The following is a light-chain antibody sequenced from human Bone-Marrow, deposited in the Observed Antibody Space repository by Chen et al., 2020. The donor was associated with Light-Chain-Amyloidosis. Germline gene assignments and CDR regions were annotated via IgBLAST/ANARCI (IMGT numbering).Light chain of an antibody. CDR3: SSYTSTGTYV. J-gene: IGLJ1*01. CDR2: EVS. CDR1: SGDIGGYNY. V-gene: IGLV2-14*01. Sequence: SALTHPPSVSGSPEHPITTSSPGSSGDIGGYNYVSWYRHHPGKAPKLMIYEVSNRPSGVSNRFSGSKSGNTASLTISGLQTEDEADYYCSSYTSTGTYVFGTGTKVTVL.